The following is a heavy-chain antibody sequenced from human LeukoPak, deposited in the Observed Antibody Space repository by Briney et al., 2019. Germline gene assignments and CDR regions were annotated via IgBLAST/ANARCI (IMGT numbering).Heavy chain of an antibody. Sequence: GGSLRLSCAASGFTFSSYAMSWVRQAPGKGLEWVSAISGSGGSTYYADSVKGRFTISRDNAKNSLYLQMNSLRAEDTAVYYCARQSLWFGELEYYFDYWGQGTLVTVSS. V-gene: IGHV3-23*01. CDR2: ISGSGGST. J-gene: IGHJ4*02. CDR3: ARQSLWFGELEYYFDY. CDR1: GFTFSSYA. D-gene: IGHD3-10*01.